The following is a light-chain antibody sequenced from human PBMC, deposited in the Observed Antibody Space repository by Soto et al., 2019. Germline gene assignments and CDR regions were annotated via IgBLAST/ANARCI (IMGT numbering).Light chain of an antibody. Sequence: DIVMTQSPLSLPVTPGEPASISCRSSQSLLHSNGYNYLDWYLQKPGQSPQLLIYLGSNRASGVPGRFSGSGSGTDFTLKISRVDAEDVGVYYCMQALQTPRTFGQGTKVEIK. CDR1: QSLLHSNGYNY. V-gene: IGKV2-28*01. CDR3: MQALQTPRT. CDR2: LGS. J-gene: IGKJ1*01.